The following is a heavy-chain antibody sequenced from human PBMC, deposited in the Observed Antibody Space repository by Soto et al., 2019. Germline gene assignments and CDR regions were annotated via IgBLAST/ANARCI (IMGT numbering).Heavy chain of an antibody. Sequence: EVQLVESGGGLIEPGRSLRLSCAASGFNFDDHAMNWVRLAPGKGLEWVPGISANGAFDGYANSVRGRFTISRDNAKYSLLLQMHSLRREDTAVYYCTRDIFRTIATIDYWGQGTLVTVSS. D-gene: IGHD6-13*01. CDR1: GFNFDDHA. CDR3: TRDIFRTIATIDY. CDR2: ISANGAFD. V-gene: IGHV3-9*01. J-gene: IGHJ4*02.